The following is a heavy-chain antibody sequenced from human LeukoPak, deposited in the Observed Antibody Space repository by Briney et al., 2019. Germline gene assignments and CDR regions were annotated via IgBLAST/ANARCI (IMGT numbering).Heavy chain of an antibody. V-gene: IGHV4-4*09. CDR1: GGSFSSYG. CDR2: IYTSGIT. J-gene: IGHJ6*03. CDR3: ASHKEETTTYNWKSRYYYYYMDV. Sequence: ETLSLTCTVSGGSFSSYGWSWIRQPPGKGLEGIGYIYTSGITNYKPSLKRRVSISVDTTENQSSLQRGSVTAADTPVYDCASHKEETTTYNWKSRYYYYYMDVWGKGTTVPVSS. D-gene: IGHD1-20*01.